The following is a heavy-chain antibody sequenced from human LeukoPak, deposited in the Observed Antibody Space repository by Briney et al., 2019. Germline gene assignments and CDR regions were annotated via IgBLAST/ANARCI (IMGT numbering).Heavy chain of an antibody. CDR1: GFTFSNYH. CDR3: AKDRGGWISSGYSNWFDP. V-gene: IGHV3-23*01. J-gene: IGHJ5*02. D-gene: IGHD3-22*01. CDR2: ISGSGRT. Sequence: PGGSLRLSCAASGFTFSNYHMTWVRHAPGKGLEWVSAISGSGRTYYADSVKGRFTVSRDNSENTLYLQMNSLRAEDTAVYYCAKDRGGWISSGYSNWFDPWGQGTLVTVSS.